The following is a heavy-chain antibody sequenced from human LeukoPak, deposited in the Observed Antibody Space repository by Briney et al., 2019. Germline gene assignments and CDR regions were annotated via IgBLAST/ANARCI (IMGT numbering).Heavy chain of an antibody. CDR2: AYYRSKWYI. CDR1: GDSVSSNRGA. V-gene: IGHV6-1*01. J-gene: IGHJ4*02. D-gene: IGHD2-15*01. CDR3: ASDIGSFGGYFDY. Sequence: SQTLSLTCAISGDSVSSNRGAWTWIRQSPSRGLEWLGRAYYRSKWYIDYAESVKGRMVINPDTSKNQFSLQLNFVTPDDTAVYFCASDIGSFGGYFDYWGQGTLVTVSS.